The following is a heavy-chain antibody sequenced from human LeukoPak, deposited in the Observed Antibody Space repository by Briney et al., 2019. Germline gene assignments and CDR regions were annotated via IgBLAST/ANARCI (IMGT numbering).Heavy chain of an antibody. D-gene: IGHD4-17*01. J-gene: IGHJ5*02. CDR2: IYYSGST. CDR1: GGSISSSSYY. CDR3: ARATGGYGDYGEGEDWFDP. V-gene: IGHV4-39*01. Sequence: PSETLSLTCTVSGGSISSSSYYWGWIRQPPGKGLEWIGSIYYSGSTYYNPSLKSRVTISVDTSNNQFSLKLSSVTAADTAVYYCARATGGYGDYGEGEDWFDPWGQGTLVTVSS.